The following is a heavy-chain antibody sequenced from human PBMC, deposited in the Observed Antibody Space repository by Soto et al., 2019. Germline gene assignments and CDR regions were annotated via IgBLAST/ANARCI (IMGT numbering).Heavy chain of an antibody. CDR3: APGITGTIIYYYYGMDV. J-gene: IGHJ6*02. D-gene: IGHD1-7*01. CDR2: IIPLFGTA. CDR1: GGTFSSYA. Sequence: QVQLVQSGAEVKKPGSSVKVSCKASGGTFSSYAISWVRQAPGQGLAWMVGIIPLFGTANYAQKFQGRVTIPADKSTSTAYRELSSLRSEDTAVYYCAPGITGTIIYYYYGMDVWGQGTTVTVSS. V-gene: IGHV1-69*06.